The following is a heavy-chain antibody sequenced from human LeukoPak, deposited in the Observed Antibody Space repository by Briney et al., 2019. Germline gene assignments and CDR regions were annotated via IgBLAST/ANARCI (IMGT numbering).Heavy chain of an antibody. J-gene: IGHJ4*02. D-gene: IGHD3-3*01. CDR2: ISGSGGRT. CDR3: AREDIRAPFDY. CDR1: GFTFSSYA. V-gene: IGHV3-23*01. Sequence: GGSLRLSCAASGFTFSSYAMSWVRQAPGKGLEWVASISGSGGRTYYADSVKGRFTISRDNSKNTLYLQINSLRAEDTAIYYCAREDIRAPFDYWGQGTLVTVSS.